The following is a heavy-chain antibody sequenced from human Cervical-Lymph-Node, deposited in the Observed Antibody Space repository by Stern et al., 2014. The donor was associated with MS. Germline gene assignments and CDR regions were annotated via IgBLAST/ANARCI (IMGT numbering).Heavy chain of an antibody. D-gene: IGHD3-3*01. Sequence: VQLVEYGGGLVQPGRSLRLSCGAAGFAFGDFAMPWVRQAPGKGLEWGSAISWSGTKIGYADSVKGRFTISRDNAKNSLFLQMNNLRAEDTALYYCATANYEFGYYGMDVWGQGTAVTVS. J-gene: IGHJ6*02. CDR3: ATANYEFGYYGMDV. CDR1: GFAFGDFA. V-gene: IGHV3-9*01. CDR2: ISWSGTKI.